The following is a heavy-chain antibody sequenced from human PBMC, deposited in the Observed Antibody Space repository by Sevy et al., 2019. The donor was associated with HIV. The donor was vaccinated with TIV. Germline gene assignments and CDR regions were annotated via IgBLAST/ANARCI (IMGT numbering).Heavy chain of an antibody. CDR1: GYTLTKLS. J-gene: IGHJ6*02. D-gene: IGHD5-12*01. V-gene: IGHV1-24*01. CDR3: SGYTGSFSYYYYGLDV. Sequence: ASVKVSCKVSGYTLTKLSIHWVRQAPGKGLEWMGRFDPEDGEKIYAQKFQTRVKMTEDTSTDTAFMELSSLRSEDTAVYYCSGYTGSFSYYYYGLDVWGQGTTVTVSS. CDR2: FDPEDGEK.